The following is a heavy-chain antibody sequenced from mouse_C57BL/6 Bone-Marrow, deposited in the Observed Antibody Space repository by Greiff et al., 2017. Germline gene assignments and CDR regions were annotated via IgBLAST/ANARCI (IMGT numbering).Heavy chain of an antibody. CDR1: GFNIKNTY. CDR2: IDPANGNT. V-gene: IGHV14-3*01. J-gene: IGHJ4*01. D-gene: IGHD1-1*01. Sequence: EVQLQESVAELVRPGASVKLSCTASGFNIKNTYMHWVKQRPEQGLEWIGRIDPANGNTKYAPKFQGKATITADTSSNTAYLQLSSLTSEDTAVYYCARGNGSSFYAMDYWGQGTSVTVSS. CDR3: ARGNGSSFYAMDY.